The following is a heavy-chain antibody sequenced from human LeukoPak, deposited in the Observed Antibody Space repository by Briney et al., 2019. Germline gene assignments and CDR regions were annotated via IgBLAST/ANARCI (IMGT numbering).Heavy chain of an antibody. V-gene: IGHV4-39*07. Sequence: SETLSLTCTVSGGSISSSSYYWGWIRQPPGKGLEWIGSIYYSGGTYYNPSLKSRVTISVDTSKNQFSLKLSSVTAADTAVYYCARDLRTVAANSHDAFDIWGQGTMVTVSS. CDR3: ARDLRTVAANSHDAFDI. D-gene: IGHD6-19*01. CDR2: IYYSGGT. CDR1: GGSISSSSYY. J-gene: IGHJ3*02.